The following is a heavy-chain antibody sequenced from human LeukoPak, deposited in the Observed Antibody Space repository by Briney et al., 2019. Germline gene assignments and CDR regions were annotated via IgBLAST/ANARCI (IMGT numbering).Heavy chain of an antibody. J-gene: IGHJ4*02. CDR3: SRKTVTGFDY. CDR2: IYTSGST. V-gene: IGHV4-61*02. CDR1: GGSINSGSYY. D-gene: IGHD4-11*01. Sequence: SETLSLTCTVSGGSINSGSYYWCWIRQPAGKGLEWIGRIYTSGSTNYNPSLKSRVTMSVDTSKNQFSLHLNSVTPEDTAVYYCSRKTVTGFDYWGQGTLVTVSS.